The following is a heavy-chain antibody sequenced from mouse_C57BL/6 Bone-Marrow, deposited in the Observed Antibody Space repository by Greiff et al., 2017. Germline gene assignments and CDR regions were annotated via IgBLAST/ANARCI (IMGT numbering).Heavy chain of an antibody. J-gene: IGHJ3*01. Sequence: QVQLQQSGAELARPGASVKLSCKASGYTFTSYGISWVKQRTGQGLEWIGEIYPRSGNTYYTEKFKGKATLTADKSSSTAYMELRSLISEDSAVYFCARSIAWFANWGQGTLVTVCA. CDR1: GYTFTSYG. CDR2: IYPRSGNT. CDR3: ARSIAWFAN. V-gene: IGHV1-81*01.